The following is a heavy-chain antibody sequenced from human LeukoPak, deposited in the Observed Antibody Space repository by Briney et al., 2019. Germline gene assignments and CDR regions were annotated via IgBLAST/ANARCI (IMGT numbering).Heavy chain of an antibody. CDR1: GYTFTSYG. D-gene: IGHD2-15*01. V-gene: IGHV1-24*01. CDR2: FDPEDGET. Sequence: GASVKVSCKASGYTFTSYGISWVRQAPGQGLEWMGGFDPEDGETIYAQKFQGRVTMTEDTSTDTAYMELSSLRSEDTAVYYCATASAPSSAYYYYYYGMDVWGQGTTVTVSS. J-gene: IGHJ6*02. CDR3: ATASAPSSAYYYYYYGMDV.